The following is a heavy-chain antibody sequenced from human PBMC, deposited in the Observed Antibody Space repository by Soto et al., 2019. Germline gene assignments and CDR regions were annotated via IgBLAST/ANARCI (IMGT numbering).Heavy chain of an antibody. Sequence: GGSLRLSCAASGFTFSSYAMSWVRQAPGKGLEWVSSISSSSSYIYYADSVKGRFTISRDNAKNSLYLQMNSLRAEDTAVYYCARKRYCSSTSCEFDYWGQGTLVTVSS. D-gene: IGHD2-2*01. J-gene: IGHJ4*02. V-gene: IGHV3-21*01. CDR2: ISSSSSYI. CDR1: GFTFSSYA. CDR3: ARKRYCSSTSCEFDY.